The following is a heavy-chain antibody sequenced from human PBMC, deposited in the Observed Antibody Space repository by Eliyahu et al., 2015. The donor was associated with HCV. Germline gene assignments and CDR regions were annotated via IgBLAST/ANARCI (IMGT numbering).Heavy chain of an antibody. CDR1: XFTFSSYP. V-gene: IGHV3-21*01. CDR3: ARDMEDVRKENEWELLFFSPFHY. CDR2: ISAGSVYR. J-gene: IGHJ4*02. D-gene: IGHD1-26*01. Sequence: EVQLVESGGGLVKPGGSLTLSCPASXFTFSSYPMNXXRQAPGKGLGWVSXISAGSVYRYYADSVNDRFTISRDNAKNSLYLQMNSLRDEDTAVYYCARDMEDVRKENEWELLFFSPFHYWGQGILVTVSS.